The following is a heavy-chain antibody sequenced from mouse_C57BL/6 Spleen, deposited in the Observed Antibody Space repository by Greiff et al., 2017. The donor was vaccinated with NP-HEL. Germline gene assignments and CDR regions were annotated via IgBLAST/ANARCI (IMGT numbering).Heavy chain of an antibody. V-gene: IGHV14-2*01. CDR1: GFNIKDYY. D-gene: IGHD1-1*01. Sequence: VQLKESGAELVKPGASVKLSCTASGFNIKDYYMHWVKQRTEQGLEWIGRIDPEDGETKYAPKFQGKATITADTSSNTAYLQLSSLTSEDTAVYYCALLLDYGSSYWYFDVWGTGTTVTVSS. CDR3: ALLLDYGSSYWYFDV. CDR2: IDPEDGET. J-gene: IGHJ1*03.